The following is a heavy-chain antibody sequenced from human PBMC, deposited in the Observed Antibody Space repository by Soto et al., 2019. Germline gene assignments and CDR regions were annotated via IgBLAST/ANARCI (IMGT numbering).Heavy chain of an antibody. Sequence: EVQLVESGGGLVQPGGSLRLSCAASGFTFSSYSMNWVRQAPGKGLEWVSYISSSSSTIYYAYSVKDRFTTSRDNANNSMYLQMNSLRAEDTAVYYCARDTENLAWGQGTLVTVSS. CDR2: ISSSSSTI. J-gene: IGHJ5*02. D-gene: IGHD4-17*01. CDR1: GFTFSSYS. CDR3: ARDTENLA. V-gene: IGHV3-48*01.